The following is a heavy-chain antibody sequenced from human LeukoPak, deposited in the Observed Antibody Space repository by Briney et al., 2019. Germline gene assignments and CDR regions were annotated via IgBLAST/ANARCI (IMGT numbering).Heavy chain of an antibody. CDR2: IYHSGST. CDR3: ARQMITFGGVIGYFQH. V-gene: IGHV4-38-2*01. CDR1: GYSISSGYY. D-gene: IGHD3-16*02. Sequence: SETLSLTCAVSGYSISSGYYWGWIRPPPGKGLEWIGSIYHSGSTYYNPSLKSRVTISVGTSKNQFSLKLSSVTAADTAVYYCARQMITFGGVIGYFQHWGQGTLVTVSS. J-gene: IGHJ1*01.